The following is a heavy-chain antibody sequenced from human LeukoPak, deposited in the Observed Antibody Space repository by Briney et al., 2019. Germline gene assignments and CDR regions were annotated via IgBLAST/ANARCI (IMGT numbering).Heavy chain of an antibody. Sequence: GGSLRLSCAASGFTFSSYAMHWVRQAPGKGLEWVAAISYDGSNKYYADSVKGRFTISRDNSKNTLYLQMNSLRAEDTAVYYCVRDANTDWRHPHYFDYWGQGTLVTVSS. CDR2: ISYDGSNK. J-gene: IGHJ4*02. D-gene: IGHD5-18*01. CDR3: VRDANTDWRHPHYFDY. CDR1: GFTFSSYA. V-gene: IGHV3-30-3*01.